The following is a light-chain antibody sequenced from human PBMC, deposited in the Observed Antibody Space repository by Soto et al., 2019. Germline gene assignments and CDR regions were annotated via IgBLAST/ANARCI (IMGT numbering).Light chain of an antibody. J-gene: IGKJ1*01. V-gene: IGKV3-20*01. CDR3: QQYGSSPRT. CDR2: GAS. Sequence: EIVLTQSPGTLSSSPWERATLSCRASQTVTSSYLAWYQQKPGQAPRLLIYGASSRATGIPDRFSGSGSGTDFTLTISRLEPEDFAVYYCQQYGSSPRTFGHGTKVDIK. CDR1: QTVTSSY.